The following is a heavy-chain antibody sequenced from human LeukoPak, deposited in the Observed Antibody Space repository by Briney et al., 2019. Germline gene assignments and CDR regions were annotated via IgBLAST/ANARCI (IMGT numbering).Heavy chain of an antibody. CDR2: ISYNENT. Sequence: SETLSLTCTVSGGSISSYYWSWVRQPPGKGLEWIGYISYNENTKYNPSLKSRFTISVYTSKNQFSLRLNSVTAADTAVYYCATYGDLYNFDYWGQGTLVTVSP. V-gene: IGHV4-59*01. CDR3: ATYGDLYNFDY. CDR1: GGSISSYY. J-gene: IGHJ4*02. D-gene: IGHD2-21*02.